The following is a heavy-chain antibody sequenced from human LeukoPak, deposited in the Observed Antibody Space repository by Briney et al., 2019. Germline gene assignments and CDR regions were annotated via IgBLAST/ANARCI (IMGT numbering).Heavy chain of an antibody. CDR3: AREGSVWGSYRLYYYYMDV. J-gene: IGHJ6*03. Sequence: ASVKVSCKASGYTFTGYYMHWVRQAPGQGLEWMGRINPNSGGTNYAQKLQGRVTMTRDTSISTAYMELSRLRSDDTAVYYCAREGSVWGSYRLYYYYMDVWGKGTTVTVSS. D-gene: IGHD3-16*02. V-gene: IGHV1-2*06. CDR2: INPNSGGT. CDR1: GYTFTGYY.